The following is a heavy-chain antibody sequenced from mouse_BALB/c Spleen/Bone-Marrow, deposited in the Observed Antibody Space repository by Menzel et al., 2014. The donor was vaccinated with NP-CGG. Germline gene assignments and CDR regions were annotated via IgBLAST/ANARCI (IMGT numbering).Heavy chain of an antibody. Sequence: QVQLQQSGAELVKPGASVRLSCKASGYSFTTYWIHWVKQRPGRGLEWIGEINPSNGRTNYNEKFKSKATLTVDKSSSTAYMQLSSLTSEDSAVYYCARYDGPAWFAYWGQGTLVTVSA. D-gene: IGHD2-3*01. CDR3: ARYDGPAWFAY. CDR1: GYSFTTYW. V-gene: IGHV1S81*02. J-gene: IGHJ3*01. CDR2: INPSNGRT.